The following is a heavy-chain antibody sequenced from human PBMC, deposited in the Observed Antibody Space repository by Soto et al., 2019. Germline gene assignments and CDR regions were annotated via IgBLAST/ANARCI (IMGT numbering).Heavy chain of an antibody. V-gene: IGHV4-34*01. Sequence: KPSETLSLTCAVYGGSFSGYYWSWIRQPPGKGLEWIGEINHSGSTNYNPSLKSRVTISVDTSKNQFSLKLSSVTAADTAVYYCATNPKITGTTPYNYYYYGMDVWGQGTTVTVSS. D-gene: IGHD1-20*01. CDR1: GGSFSGYY. J-gene: IGHJ6*02. CDR2: INHSGST. CDR3: ATNPKITGTTPYNYYYYGMDV.